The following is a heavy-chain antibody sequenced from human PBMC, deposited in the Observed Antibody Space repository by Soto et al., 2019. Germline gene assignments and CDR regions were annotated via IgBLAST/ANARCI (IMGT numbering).Heavy chain of an antibody. CDR1: GGSFSGYY. CDR3: ARDPPVWNYYNYYGMDV. D-gene: IGHD1-1*01. CDR2: INHSGST. Sequence: PSETLSLTCAVYGGSFSGYYWSWIRQPPGKGLEWIGEINHSGSTNYNPSLKSRVTISVDTSKNQFSLKLSSVAAADTAVYYCARDPPVWNYYNYYGMDVWGQGXTVTVYS. J-gene: IGHJ6*02. V-gene: IGHV4-34*01.